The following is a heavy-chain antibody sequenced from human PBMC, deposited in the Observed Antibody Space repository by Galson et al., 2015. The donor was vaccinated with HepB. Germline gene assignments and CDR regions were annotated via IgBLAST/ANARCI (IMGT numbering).Heavy chain of an antibody. CDR3: AREVAKRVRYPPVPATGGGWIDY. D-gene: IGHD2-2*01. V-gene: IGHV4-34*01. J-gene: IGHJ4*02. CDR1: GGSFSGYY. CDR2: INHSGST. Sequence: ETLSLTCAVYGGSFSGYYWSWIRQPPGKGLEWIGEINHSGSTNYNPSLKSRVTISVDTSKNQFSLKLSSVTAADTAVYYCAREVAKRVRYPPVPATGGGWIDYWGQGTLVTVSS.